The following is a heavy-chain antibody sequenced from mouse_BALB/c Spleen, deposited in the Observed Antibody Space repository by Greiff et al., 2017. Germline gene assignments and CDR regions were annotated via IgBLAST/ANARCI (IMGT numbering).Heavy chain of an antibody. Sequence: QVQLKQSGAELARPGASVKLSCKASGYTFTSYWMQWVKQRPGQGLEWIGAIYPGDGDTRYTQKFKGKATLTADKSSSTAYMQLSSLASEDSAVYYCARRLDYGSSRYYFDYWGQGTTLTVSS. CDR1: GYTFTSYW. V-gene: IGHV1-87*01. CDR3: ARRLDYGSSRYYFDY. J-gene: IGHJ2*01. CDR2: IYPGDGDT. D-gene: IGHD1-1*01.